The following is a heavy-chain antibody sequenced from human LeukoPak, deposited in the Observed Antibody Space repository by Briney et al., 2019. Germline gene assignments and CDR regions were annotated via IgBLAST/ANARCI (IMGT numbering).Heavy chain of an antibody. V-gene: IGHV3-64D*09. Sequence: GGSLRLACSASGFTFSNYAFHWVRQAPGKGLEYVSAISGSGGDTFYADSVKGRFTISRDNSENTLYLQMSSLRADDTAVYSCVKTSSSYWYESWGQGTLVTVSS. CDR3: VKTSSSYWYES. J-gene: IGHJ5*01. CDR2: ISGSGGDT. D-gene: IGHD6-6*01. CDR1: GFTFSNYA.